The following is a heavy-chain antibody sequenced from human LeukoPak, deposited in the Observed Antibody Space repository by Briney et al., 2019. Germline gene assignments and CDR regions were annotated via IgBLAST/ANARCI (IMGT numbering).Heavy chain of an antibody. CDR1: GFTFSSYG. D-gene: IGHD5-24*01. J-gene: IGHJ6*03. V-gene: IGHV3-48*02. CDR2: VSSTSRTI. Sequence: GGSLRLSCATSGFTFSSYGMNWVRQAPGKGLEWVSYVSSTSRTIYDADSVKGRFTISRDNAKNSLYLQMNSLRDEDTAVYYCARDPLRWLQNNYYYYYMDVWGKGTTVTVSS. CDR3: ARDPLRWLQNNYYYYYMDV.